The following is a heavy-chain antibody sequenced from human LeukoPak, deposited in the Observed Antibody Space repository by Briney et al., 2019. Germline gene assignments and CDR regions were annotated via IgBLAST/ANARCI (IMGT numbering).Heavy chain of an antibody. CDR1: GFPFISYA. V-gene: IGHV3-30-3*01. Sequence: PGRSLSLSCAASGFPFISYAMHWVRQAPGKGLEWVAVISYDGSNKYYADSVKGRFTISRDNSKNTLYLQMNSLRAEDTAVYYCARDVDIVATITLDYWGQGTLVTVSS. CDR3: ARDVDIVATITLDY. D-gene: IGHD5-12*01. J-gene: IGHJ4*02. CDR2: ISYDGSNK.